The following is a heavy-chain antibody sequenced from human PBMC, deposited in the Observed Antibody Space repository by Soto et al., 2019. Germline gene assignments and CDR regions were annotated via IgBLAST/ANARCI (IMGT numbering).Heavy chain of an antibody. CDR1: GFTFSNAW. V-gene: IGHV3-15*01. J-gene: IGHJ4*02. CDR3: TTDRFYGDYVLSY. Sequence: GGSLRLSCAASGFTFSNAWMSWVRQAPGKGLEWVGRIKSKTDGGTTDYAAPVKGRFTISRDDSKNTLYLQMNSLKTEDTAVYYCTTDRFYGDYVLSYWGQGTLVTVSS. CDR2: IKSKTDGGTT. D-gene: IGHD4-17*01.